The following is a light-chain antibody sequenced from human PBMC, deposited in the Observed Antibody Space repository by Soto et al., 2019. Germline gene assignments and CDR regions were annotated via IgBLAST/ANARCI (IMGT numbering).Light chain of an antibody. CDR3: MQGTHWPT. J-gene: IGKJ4*01. CDR1: QSLVYIDGNTY. V-gene: IGKV2-30*01. Sequence: VVLTQSPLSLPVTLGQPASISCRSSQSLVYIDGNTYLNWFHQRPGQSPRRLIYKVSMRDSGVPDRFSGSGSGTDFTLKISRVEAEDVGVYYCMQGTHWPTFGGGTKVDIK. CDR2: KVS.